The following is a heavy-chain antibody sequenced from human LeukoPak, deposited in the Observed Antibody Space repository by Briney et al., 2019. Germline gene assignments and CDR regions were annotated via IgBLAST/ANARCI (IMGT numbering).Heavy chain of an antibody. J-gene: IGHJ2*01. V-gene: IGHV4-59*08. CDR3: ARPRSSSYLYFDL. D-gene: IGHD3-10*01. CDR1: GGSINSDY. Sequence: PSETLSLTCTVSGGSINSDYWSWIRQPPGEGLEWIGHTGSTNYSPSLKSRVTISVDTSKNQFSLRLTSVTAADTAVYYCARPRSSSYLYFDLWGRGTLVTVSS. CDR2: TGST.